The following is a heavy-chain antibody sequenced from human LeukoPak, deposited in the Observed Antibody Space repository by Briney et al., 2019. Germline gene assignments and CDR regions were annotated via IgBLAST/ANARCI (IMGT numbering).Heavy chain of an antibody. Sequence: ASVKVSCKASGYTFTSYYMHWVRQAPGQGLEWMGIINPSGGSTSYAQKFQGRVTVTRDTSTSTVYMELSSLRSEDTAVYYCARDVAGVGMDVWGQGTTVTVSS. J-gene: IGHJ6*02. V-gene: IGHV1-46*01. CDR1: GYTFTSYY. CDR2: INPSGGST. CDR3: ARDVAGVGMDV.